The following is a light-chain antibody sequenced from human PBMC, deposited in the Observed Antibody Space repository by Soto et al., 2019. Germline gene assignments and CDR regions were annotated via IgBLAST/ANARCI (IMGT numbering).Light chain of an antibody. CDR1: SSDVGGYDY. V-gene: IGLV2-14*01. J-gene: IGLJ1*01. Sequence: QSALTQPASVSGSPGQSITISCTGTSSDVGGYDYVSWHQLHPGKAPKLMVFEVSNRPSGVSYRFSGSKSGNTASLTISGLQAEDEADYFCSSYSISTAYLFGTGTKLTVL. CDR2: EVS. CDR3: SSYSISTAYL.